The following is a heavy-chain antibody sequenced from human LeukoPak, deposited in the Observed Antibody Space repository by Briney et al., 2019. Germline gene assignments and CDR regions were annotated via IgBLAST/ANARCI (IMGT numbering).Heavy chain of an antibody. CDR2: ISGGGDIT. D-gene: IGHD2-21*02. CDR1: GFNFANHA. Sequence: GGSLRLSCAASGFNFANHAMIWVRQTAGKGLEWVSAISGGGDITYYADSVKGRFTISRDNSKDTLFLQMHSLRPRDTAVYYCVREDTPATANYWGQGTLVTISS. V-gene: IGHV3-23*01. CDR3: VREDTPATANY. J-gene: IGHJ4*02.